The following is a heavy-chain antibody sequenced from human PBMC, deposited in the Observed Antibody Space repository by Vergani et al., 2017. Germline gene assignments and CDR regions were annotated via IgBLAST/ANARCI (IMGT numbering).Heavy chain of an antibody. CDR2: IYYSGST. CDR1: GGSISSGGYY. CDR3: ARGSGDQLRLESKSGYYFDY. J-gene: IGHJ4*02. D-gene: IGHD2-2*01. Sequence: QVQLQESGPGLVKPSQTLSLTCTVSGGSISSGGYYWSWIRQHPGKGLEWIGYIYYSGSTYYNPSLKSRVTISVDTSKNQFSLKLSSVTAADTAVYYCARGSGDQLRLESKSGYYFDYWGQGTLVTVSS. V-gene: IGHV4-31*03.